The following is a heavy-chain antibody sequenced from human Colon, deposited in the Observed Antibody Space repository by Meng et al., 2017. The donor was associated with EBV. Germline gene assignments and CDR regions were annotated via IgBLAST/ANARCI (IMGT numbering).Heavy chain of an antibody. CDR2: INGTNSNT. Sequence: PQAPRKGLGGMSTINGTNSNTNDADCVNVPFTISSHNSKSTLYLQMNSLRAEHTALYXCAKKGSPGFQPYDYWGQGTLVTVSS. J-gene: IGHJ4*02. CDR3: AKKGSPGFQPYDY. D-gene: IGHD2-2*01. V-gene: IGHV3-23*01.